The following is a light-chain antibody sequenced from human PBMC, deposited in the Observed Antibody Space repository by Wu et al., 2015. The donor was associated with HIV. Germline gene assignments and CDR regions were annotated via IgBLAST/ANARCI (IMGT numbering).Light chain of an antibody. J-gene: IGKJ1*01. CDR3: QQYNNWPPWT. Sequence: LTQSPGTLSLSPGERATLSCRASQSVSSNFLAWYQHRPGQAPRLLIYGASTRATGIPARFSGSGSGTDFTLTIRSLQPEDVALYYCQQYNNWPPWTFGQGTKVEIK. CDR1: QSVSSN. CDR2: GAS. V-gene: IGKV3-15*01.